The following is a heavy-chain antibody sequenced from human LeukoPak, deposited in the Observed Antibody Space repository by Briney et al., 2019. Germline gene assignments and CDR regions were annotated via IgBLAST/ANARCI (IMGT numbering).Heavy chain of an antibody. D-gene: IGHD2-21*02. CDR1: GFTFSTYS. V-gene: IGHV3-21*01. Sequence: GGSLRLSCAVSGFTFSTYSMDWVRQAPGEGLEWVSFISTSSNYIYYADSVKGRFTVSRDNAKNSLYLQMNSLRAEDTAVYYCARRSYCGGDCYGSDAFDIWGQGTMVTVSS. CDR3: ARRSYCGGDCYGSDAFDI. J-gene: IGHJ3*02. CDR2: ISTSSNYI.